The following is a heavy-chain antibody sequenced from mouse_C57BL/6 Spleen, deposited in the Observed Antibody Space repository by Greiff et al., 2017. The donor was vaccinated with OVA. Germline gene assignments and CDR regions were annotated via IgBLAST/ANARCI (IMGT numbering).Heavy chain of an antibody. V-gene: IGHV1-55*01. CDR1: GFTFTSYC. CDR3: DRRGKWDLDD. D-gene: IGHD2-1*01. J-gene: IGHJ1*01. Sequence: VQLQESGAELVRPGASVKLSCKASGFTFTSYCITWVKQRPGQGLEWIGEIYPGSGNTNYTEKVKGKATLTADTSSSTAYMQRSSLTSEDAAVYSCDRRGKWDLDDWGQGTTVTVSS. CDR2: IYPGSGNT.